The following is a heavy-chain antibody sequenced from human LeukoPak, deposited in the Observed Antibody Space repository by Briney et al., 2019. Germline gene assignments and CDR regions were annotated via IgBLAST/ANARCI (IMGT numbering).Heavy chain of an antibody. CDR1: GYTFTSYY. D-gene: IGHD6-13*01. J-gene: IGHJ4*02. V-gene: IGHV1-46*01. CDR3: ASGAPTVAGLGREY. Sequence: ASVKVSCKASGYTFTSYYIHWVRQAPGQGPEWMGIINPSGGSTSYAQKFQGRVTMTRDTSTSTIYMELSSLRSEDTAVYYCASGAPTVAGLGREYWGQGPLVIVSS. CDR2: INPSGGST.